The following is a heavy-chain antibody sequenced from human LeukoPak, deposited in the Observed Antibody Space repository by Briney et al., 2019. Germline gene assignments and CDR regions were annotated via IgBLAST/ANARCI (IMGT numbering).Heavy chain of an antibody. CDR3: TGYDIPYTFEF. D-gene: IGHD2-2*01. CDR1: GDSISRGTW. V-gene: IGHV4-4*02. CDR2: IIHSGNT. J-gene: IGHJ4*02. Sequence: SETLSLTCAVSGDSISRGTWWTWVRQSPGKELQWIGDIIHSGNTNYNPSLRSRLTISLDKSRNQFSLKLNSVTAADTAVYYCTGYDIPYTFEFWGQGTLVTVSS.